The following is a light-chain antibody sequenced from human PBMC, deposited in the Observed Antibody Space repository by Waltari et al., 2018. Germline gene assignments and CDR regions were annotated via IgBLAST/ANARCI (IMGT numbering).Light chain of an antibody. CDR2: EFS. Sequence: QSALTQPASVSGSPGQSITISCTGTSSDVGGYNYVSWYQQHPGNAPKLMIYEFSNRPSGVSNRFSGSKSGNTASLTISGLQAEDEADYYCSSYTSSSTFYVFGTGTKVTVL. V-gene: IGLV2-14*01. J-gene: IGLJ1*01. CDR1: SSDVGGYNY. CDR3: SSYTSSSTFYV.